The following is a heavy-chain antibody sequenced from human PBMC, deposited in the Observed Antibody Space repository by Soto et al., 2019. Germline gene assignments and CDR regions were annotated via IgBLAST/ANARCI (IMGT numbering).Heavy chain of an antibody. CDR2: VSPPFRTS. CDR1: GVSFNNNG. CDR3: ARVLYYGAGSYSPYGMDV. Sequence: QVQLVQSGAEVKKPGSSVKVSCKTSGVSFNNNGIGWVRQAPGHGLEWMGGVSPPFRTSNYARKFQGRISITGDESTGTVNMELSSLTSEDTAQYYCARVLYYGAGSYSPYGMDVWGQWTTVTVSS. D-gene: IGHD3-10*01. J-gene: IGHJ6*02. V-gene: IGHV1-69*01.